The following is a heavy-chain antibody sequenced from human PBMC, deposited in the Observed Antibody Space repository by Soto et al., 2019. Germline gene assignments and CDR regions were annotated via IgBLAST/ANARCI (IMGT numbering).Heavy chain of an antibody. D-gene: IGHD3-3*01. CDR2: IYWDDDK. Sequence: QITLKESGPTLVNPTQTLTLTCTFSGFSLSTSGVGVGWIRQPPGKALEWLALIYWDDDKRYSPSLKSRLTITKDTSKNQVVLTMTNMDPVDTATYYCAHLSGVFWSGYYSWFDPWGQGTLVTVSS. V-gene: IGHV2-5*02. CDR1: GFSLSTSGVG. CDR3: AHLSGVFWSGYYSWFDP. J-gene: IGHJ5*02.